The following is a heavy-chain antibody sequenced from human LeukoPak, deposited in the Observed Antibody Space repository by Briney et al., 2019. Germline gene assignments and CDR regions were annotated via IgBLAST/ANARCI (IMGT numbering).Heavy chain of an antibody. CDR2: INHSGST. J-gene: IGHJ4*02. Sequence: MASETLSLTCAVYGGSFSGYYWSWIRQPPGKGLEWIGEINHSGSTNYNPSLKSRVTISVDTSKNQFSLKLSSVTPEDTAVYYCARDSTVGATRGWDSDYWGQGTLVTVSS. V-gene: IGHV4-34*01. CDR3: ARDSTVGATRGWDSDY. CDR1: GGSFSGYY. D-gene: IGHD1-26*01.